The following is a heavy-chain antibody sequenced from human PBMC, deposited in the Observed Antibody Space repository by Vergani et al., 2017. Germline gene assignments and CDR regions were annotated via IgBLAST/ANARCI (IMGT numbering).Heavy chain of an antibody. J-gene: IGHJ4*02. CDR2: IYTSGST. V-gene: IGHV4-61*02. CDR1: GGSISSGSYY. CDR3: ARGRYMTTVTRFDY. Sequence: QVQLQESGPGLVKPSQTLSLTCTVSGGSISSGSYYWNWIRQPAGKGLEWIGRIYTSGSTNYNPSLKSRVTISVDTSKNQFSLKLSSVTAADTAVYYCARGRYMTTVTRFDYWGQGTLVTVSS. D-gene: IGHD4-17*01.